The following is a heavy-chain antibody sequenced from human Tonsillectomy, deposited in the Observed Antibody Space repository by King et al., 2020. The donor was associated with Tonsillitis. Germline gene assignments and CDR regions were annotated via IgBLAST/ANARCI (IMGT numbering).Heavy chain of an antibody. Sequence: VQLVESGGGVVQPGRSLRLSCAASGFTFSSYGMHWVRQAPGKGREWVAVISYDGSNKYYADSVKGRFTISRDNSKNTLYLQMNSLRAEDTAVYYCAKGAGENWGWIHFDYWGQGTLVTVSS. CDR1: GFTFSSYG. CDR3: AKGAGENWGWIHFDY. J-gene: IGHJ4*02. V-gene: IGHV3-30*18. CDR2: ISYDGSNK. D-gene: IGHD7-27*01.